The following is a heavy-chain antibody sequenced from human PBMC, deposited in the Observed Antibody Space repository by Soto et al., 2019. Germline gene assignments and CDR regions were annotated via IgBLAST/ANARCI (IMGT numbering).Heavy chain of an antibody. Sequence: SETLSLTCAVSAGSIGTYYWSWIRQPPGKGLEWIGDIYYSGSTIYNPSLKSRVSISVDTSKNQFSLKLSSVTAADTAVYYCARVDGPDAFDIWGQGTMVTVSS. V-gene: IGHV4-59*12. CDR1: AGSIGTYY. CDR3: ARVDGPDAFDI. CDR2: IYYSGST. J-gene: IGHJ3*02.